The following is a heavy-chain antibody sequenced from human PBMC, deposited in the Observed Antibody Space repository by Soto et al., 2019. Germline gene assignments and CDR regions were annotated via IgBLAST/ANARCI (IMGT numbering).Heavy chain of an antibody. CDR1: GFTFSSYS. D-gene: IGHD6-19*01. CDR3: AKERWVAGRKGYFDY. J-gene: IGHJ4*02. V-gene: IGHV3-23*01. Sequence: PGGSLRLSCAASGFTFSSYSMNWVRQAPGKGLEWVSAISGSGGSTYYADSVKGRFTISRDNSKNTLYLQMNSLRAEDTAVYYCAKERWVAGRKGYFDYWGQGTLVTVSS. CDR2: ISGSGGST.